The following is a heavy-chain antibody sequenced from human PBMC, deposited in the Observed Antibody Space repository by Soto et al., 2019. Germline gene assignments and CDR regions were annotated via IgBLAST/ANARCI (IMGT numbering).Heavy chain of an antibody. V-gene: IGHV4-59*01. Sequence: SETLSLTCTVSGGSISSYYWSWIRQPPGKGLEWIGYIYYSGSTNYNPSLKSRVTISVDTSKNQFSLKLSSVTASDTAVYYCARVACSSTRCYARPGYYYYYMDVCRKGTTVTASS. CDR2: IYYSGST. J-gene: IGHJ6*03. D-gene: IGHD2-2*01. CDR3: ARVACSSTRCYARPGYYYYYMDV. CDR1: GGSISSYY.